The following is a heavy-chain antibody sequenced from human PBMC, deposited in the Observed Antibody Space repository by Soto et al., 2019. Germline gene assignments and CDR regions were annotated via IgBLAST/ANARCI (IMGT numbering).Heavy chain of an antibody. CDR1: GFTFSRYA. D-gene: IGHD5-12*01. Sequence: EVQLVESGGGLVQPGGSLRLSCAASGFTFSRYAMHWVRQAPGKGLQYVSAISSNGGSTDYANSVKGRFTISRDTSKNTVYLQMGSLRAEDMAVYYCARGGRGYEFDCWGQGTLVTVSS. V-gene: IGHV3-64*01. J-gene: IGHJ4*02. CDR2: ISSNGGST. CDR3: ARGGRGYEFDC.